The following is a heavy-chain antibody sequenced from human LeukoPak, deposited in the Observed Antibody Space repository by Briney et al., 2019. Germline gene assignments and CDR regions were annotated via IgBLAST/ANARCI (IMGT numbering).Heavy chain of an antibody. CDR3: ARDMRDYGDYNYYYYGMDV. J-gene: IGHJ6*02. Sequence: GGSLRLSCAASGFTFDDYAMHWVRQAPGKGLEWVSLISGDGGSTYYADSVKGRFTISRDNSKNSLYLQMNSLRTEDTALYYCARDMRDYGDYNYYYYGMDVWGQGTTVTVSS. CDR2: ISGDGGST. V-gene: IGHV3-43*02. D-gene: IGHD4-17*01. CDR1: GFTFDDYA.